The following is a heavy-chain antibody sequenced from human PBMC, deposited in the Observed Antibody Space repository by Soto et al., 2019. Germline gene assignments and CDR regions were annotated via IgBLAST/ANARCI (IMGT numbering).Heavy chain of an antibody. CDR3: ARAFYDSSGYYFDY. D-gene: IGHD3-22*01. J-gene: IGHJ4*02. V-gene: IGHV1-46*01. Sequence: QVQLVQSGAEVKKPGASVKVSCKASGYTFTSYYMHWVRQAPGQGLEWMGIINPSGDSTSYAQKFQCRVTMTRDTSTSTVYMVLSILRSEDTAVYYCARAFYDSSGYYFDYCGQGTLVTVSS. CDR1: GYTFTSYY. CDR2: INPSGDST.